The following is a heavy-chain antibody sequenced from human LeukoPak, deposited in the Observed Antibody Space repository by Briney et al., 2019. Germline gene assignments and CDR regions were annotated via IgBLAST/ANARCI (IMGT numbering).Heavy chain of an antibody. V-gene: IGHV3-48*03. CDR3: ARDGTISMSNYYYAMDV. Sequence: GGSLRLSCAASAFTFSNYVMNWVRQAPGKGLEWISYISHTGTTIYYADSVKGRFTISRDNAKNSLFLQMNSLRAEDTAVYYCARDGTISMSNYYYAMDVWGQGTTVTVSS. CDR1: AFTFSNYV. CDR2: ISHTGTTI. J-gene: IGHJ6*02. D-gene: IGHD4/OR15-4a*01.